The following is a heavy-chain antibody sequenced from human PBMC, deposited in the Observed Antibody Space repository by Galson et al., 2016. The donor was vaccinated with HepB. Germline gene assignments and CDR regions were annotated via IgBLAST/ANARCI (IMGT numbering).Heavy chain of an antibody. CDR2: IYYTGST. D-gene: IGHD5-12*01. CDR3: ARYLSGSYYYPMDV. V-gene: IGHV4-39*01. Sequence: SETLSLTCTVSGASISSSSYYWGWIRQPPGRGLDWIATIYYTGSTHYSPSLQSRVTISADPSRNQFSLRLSAVTAADTAVYYCARYLSGSYYYPMDVWGQGTTVTISS. J-gene: IGHJ6*02. CDR1: GASISSSSYY.